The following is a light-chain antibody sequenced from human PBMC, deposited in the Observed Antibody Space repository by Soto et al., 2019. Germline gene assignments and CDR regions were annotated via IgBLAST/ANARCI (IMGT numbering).Light chain of an antibody. CDR2: ETS. Sequence: EVVLTQSPGALSLSPGERATLSCRASHSVDSSYFAWYQQRPGQAPRLLIYETSSRATGIPDRFSGSGSGTDCTLTVSRLEPEDFAVYFCQQYGSYPLTCGGGTKVEIK. J-gene: IGKJ4*02. CDR3: QQYGSYPLT. V-gene: IGKV3-20*01. CDR1: HSVDSSY.